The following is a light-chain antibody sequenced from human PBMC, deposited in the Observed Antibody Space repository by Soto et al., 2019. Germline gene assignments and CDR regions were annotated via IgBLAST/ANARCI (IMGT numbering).Light chain of an antibody. CDR1: QSVSSY. Sequence: EIVMTQSPSTLSVSAGERATLSWGASQSVSSYLAWYQQKPGQAPRLLIYDASNRATGIPARFSGSGSGTDFTLTISSLEPEDFAVYYCQQRSDWPPITFGQGTRLEIK. V-gene: IGKV3-11*01. J-gene: IGKJ5*01. CDR2: DAS. CDR3: QQRSDWPPIT.